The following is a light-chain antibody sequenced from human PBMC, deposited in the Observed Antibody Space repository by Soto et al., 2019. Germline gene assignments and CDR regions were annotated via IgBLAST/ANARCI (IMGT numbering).Light chain of an antibody. CDR3: CSYAGSSTYV. J-gene: IGLJ1*01. CDR1: SSDVGRYNL. CDR2: EGS. V-gene: IGLV2-23*01. Sequence: QSALTQPASVSGSTGKSITISCTGTSSDVGRYNLVSWYQQHPGKAPKLMIYEGSKRPSGVSNRFSGSKSGNTASLTISGLQAEDEADYYCCSYAGSSTYVFRTGNKLTVL.